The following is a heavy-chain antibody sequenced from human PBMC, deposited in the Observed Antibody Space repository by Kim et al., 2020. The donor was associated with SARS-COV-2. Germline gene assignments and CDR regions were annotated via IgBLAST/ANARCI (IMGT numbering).Heavy chain of an antibody. J-gene: IGHJ5*02. D-gene: IGHD1-20*01. CDR3: ARAPYNWNSNWFDP. CDR2: ISAYNGNT. CDR1: GYTFTSYG. V-gene: IGHV1-18*04. Sequence: ASVKVSCKASGYTFTSYGISWVRQAPGQGLEWMGWISAYNGNTNYAQKLQGRVTMTTDTSTSTAYMELRSLRSDDTAVYYCARAPYNWNSNWFDPWGQGTLVTVSS.